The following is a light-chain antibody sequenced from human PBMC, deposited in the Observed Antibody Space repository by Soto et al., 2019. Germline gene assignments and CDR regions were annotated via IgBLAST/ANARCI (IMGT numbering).Light chain of an antibody. CDR1: SSDVGAYNY. CDR3: SSYTSATTYV. CDR2: DVS. J-gene: IGLJ1*01. V-gene: IGLV2-14*01. Sequence: HCVLTQPASVSGSAGQGITISCTGTSSDVGAYNYDSWYQQYPGEAPKVIIYDVSHRPAGVSNRFSGSKSGNTASLTISGLQTQDEADYYCSSYTSATTYVFGTGTKVTVL.